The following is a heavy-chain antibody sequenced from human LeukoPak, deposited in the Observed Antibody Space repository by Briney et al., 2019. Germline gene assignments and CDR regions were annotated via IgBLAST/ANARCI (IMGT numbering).Heavy chain of an antibody. CDR1: GNSFTNYW. CDR3: ACRRYSDTWSDP. J-gene: IGHJ5*02. D-gene: IGHD6-13*01. V-gene: IGHV5-51*01. CDR2: IYPGGSII. Sequence: GESLKISFKGFGNSFTNYWTGWVRQMPGKGLEWMGIIYPGGSIIHYSPSFQGQVTISADKSISTAYLQWTSLKGSDSAMYYCACRRYSDTWSDPWGQGTLVTVSS.